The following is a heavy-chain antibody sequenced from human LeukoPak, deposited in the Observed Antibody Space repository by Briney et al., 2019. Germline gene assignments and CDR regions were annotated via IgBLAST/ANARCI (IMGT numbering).Heavy chain of an antibody. D-gene: IGHD6-19*01. V-gene: IGHV3-21*01. CDR3: ARGYSSGWDY. J-gene: IGHJ4*02. CDR2: ISSSSSYI. Sequence: GGSLRLSCAVSGFTFSSYSMNWVRQAPGKGLEWVSSISSSSSYIYYADSVKGRFTISRDNAKNSLYLQMNSLRAEDTAVCYCARGYSSGWDYWGQGTLVTVSS. CDR1: GFTFSSYS.